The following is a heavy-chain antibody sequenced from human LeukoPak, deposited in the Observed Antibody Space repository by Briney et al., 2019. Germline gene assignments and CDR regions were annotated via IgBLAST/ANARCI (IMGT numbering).Heavy chain of an antibody. CDR1: GFTFSSYA. CDR2: ISGSGGST. CDR3: AKDRYGGNSGEFDY. Sequence: GGPLRLSCAASGFTFSSYAMSWVRQAPGKGLEWVSAISGSGGSTCYADSVKGRFTISRDNSKNTLYLQMNSLRAEDTAVYYCAKDRYGGNSGEFDYWGQGTLVTVSS. D-gene: IGHD4-23*01. J-gene: IGHJ4*02. V-gene: IGHV3-23*01.